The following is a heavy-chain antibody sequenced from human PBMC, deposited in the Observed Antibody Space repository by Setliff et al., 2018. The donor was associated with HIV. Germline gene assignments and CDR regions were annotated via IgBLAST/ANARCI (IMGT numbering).Heavy chain of an antibody. J-gene: IGHJ1*01. D-gene: IGHD3-22*01. CDR1: GFTFRNYG. Sequence: GGSLRLSCAASGFTFRNYGMHWVRQAPGKGLEWVAVIWSDGSKKYYADSVKGRFTISRDNSKNTLYLQMSSLRAEDTAMFYCVRERATSYDSSGHYPREYFHHWGQGTLVTVSS. CDR2: IWSDGSKK. V-gene: IGHV3-33*08. CDR3: VRERATSYDSSGHYPREYFHH.